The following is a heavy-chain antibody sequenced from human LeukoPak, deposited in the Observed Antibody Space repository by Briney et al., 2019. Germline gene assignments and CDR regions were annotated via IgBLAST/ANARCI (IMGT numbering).Heavy chain of an antibody. CDR3: ARGLIIFGAFDI. CDR1: GYTFTNYG. Sequence: GASVKVSCKAFGYTFTNYGINWVRQAPGQGLEWMGWISATDGNTNYAQKVQDRVTVTTEKSTSIAYMELRSLRSDDTAVYYCARGLIIFGAFDIWGQGTSVTVSS. V-gene: IGHV1-18*01. CDR2: ISATDGNT. D-gene: IGHD3-10*02. J-gene: IGHJ3*02.